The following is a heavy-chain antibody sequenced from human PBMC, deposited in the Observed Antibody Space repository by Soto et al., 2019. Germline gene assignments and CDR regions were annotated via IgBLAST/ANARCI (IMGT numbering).Heavy chain of an antibody. CDR2: IYTSGST. CDR3: ARVGNSLTLSYYFDY. V-gene: IGHV4-4*07. D-gene: IGHD3-16*02. J-gene: IGHJ4*02. Sequence: KASETLSLTCTVSGGSISSYYWSWIRQPAGKGLEWIGRIYTSGSTNYNPSLKSRVTMSVDTSKNQFSLKLSSVTAADTAVYYCARVGNSLTLSYYFDYWGQGTLVTV. CDR1: GGSISSYY.